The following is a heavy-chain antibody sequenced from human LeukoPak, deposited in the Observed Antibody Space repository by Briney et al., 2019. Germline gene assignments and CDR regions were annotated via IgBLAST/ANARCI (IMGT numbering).Heavy chain of an antibody. CDR3: AREDNYDILTGYSKSIDY. CDR2: ISSSSSYI. V-gene: IGHV3-21*01. D-gene: IGHD3-9*01. Sequence: GGSLRLSCAASGFTFSSYSMNWVRQAPGKGLEWVSSISSSSSYIYYADSAKGRFTISRDNAKNSLYLQMNGLRAEDTAVYYCAREDNYDILTGYSKSIDYWGQGTLVTVSS. CDR1: GFTFSSYS. J-gene: IGHJ4*02.